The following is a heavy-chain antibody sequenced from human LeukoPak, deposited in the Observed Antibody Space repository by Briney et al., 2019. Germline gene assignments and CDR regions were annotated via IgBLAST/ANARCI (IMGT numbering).Heavy chain of an antibody. Sequence: GESLRLSCVASGFPFDRYWMSWVRQAPGKGLDWVANIKHDGSEKNFVDSVKGRFTISRDNAENSLFLQMNSLRADDTAVYFCARQPIYEAYFDFWGQGTLVTVSS. J-gene: IGHJ4*02. D-gene: IGHD3-16*01. CDR2: IKHDGSEK. CDR1: GFPFDRYW. V-gene: IGHV3-7*01. CDR3: ARQPIYEAYFDF.